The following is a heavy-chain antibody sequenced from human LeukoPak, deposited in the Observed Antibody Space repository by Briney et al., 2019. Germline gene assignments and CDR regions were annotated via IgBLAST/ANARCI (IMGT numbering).Heavy chain of an antibody. D-gene: IGHD2-15*01. Sequence: PSETLSLTCTVPGGSISSSSYYWGWIRQPPGKGLEWIGSIYYSGSTYYNPSLKSRVTISVDTSKNQFSLKLSSVTAADTAVYYCASFVVVIAAYDWGQGTLVTVSS. J-gene: IGHJ4*02. CDR1: GGSISSSSYY. CDR3: ASFVVVIAAYD. V-gene: IGHV4-39*01. CDR2: IYYSGST.